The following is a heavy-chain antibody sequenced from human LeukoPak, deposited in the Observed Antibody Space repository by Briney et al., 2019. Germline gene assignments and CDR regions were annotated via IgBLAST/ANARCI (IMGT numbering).Heavy chain of an antibody. CDR2: ISGSSHSRT. J-gene: IGHJ3*01. V-gene: IGHV3-23*01. Sequence: GGSLRLSCAASGFRFSSYAMSWVRQAPGQGLEWVSTISGSSHSRTDYADSVKGRFTISRDNSQNTLFLQVDTLRVEDTATYYCAKDRSLGRLVHEAFDVWGQGTMVVGSS. CDR3: AKDRSLGRLVHEAFDV. D-gene: IGHD3-16*01. CDR1: GFRFSSYA.